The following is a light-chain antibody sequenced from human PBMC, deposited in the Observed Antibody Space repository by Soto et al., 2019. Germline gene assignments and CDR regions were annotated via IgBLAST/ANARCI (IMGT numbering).Light chain of an antibody. CDR2: DAS. CDR1: QGVGNY. CDR3: QQYGSTPLT. J-gene: IGKJ4*01. Sequence: EIVLTQSPATLSLSPGERATLSCKTSQGVGNYLAWYQHKPGQAPKLLIYDASNRATGIPARFSGSGSGTDFTLTISSLEPEDFAVYYCQQYGSTPLTFGGGTKVEIK. V-gene: IGKV3-11*01.